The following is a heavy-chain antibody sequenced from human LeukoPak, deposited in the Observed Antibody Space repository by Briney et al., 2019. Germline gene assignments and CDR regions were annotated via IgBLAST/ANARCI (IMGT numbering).Heavy chain of an antibody. CDR2: IYYSGST. V-gene: IGHV4-59*08. D-gene: IGHD5-18*01. J-gene: IGHJ5*02. CDR1: GGSISSYY. CDR3: ARRGGGYSYGRTWFDP. Sequence: SETLSLTCTVSGGSISSYYWSWIRQPPGKGLEWIGYIYYSGSTNYNPSLKSRVTISVDTSKNQFSLKLSSVTAADTAVYYCARRGGGYSYGRTWFDPWGQGTLVTVSS.